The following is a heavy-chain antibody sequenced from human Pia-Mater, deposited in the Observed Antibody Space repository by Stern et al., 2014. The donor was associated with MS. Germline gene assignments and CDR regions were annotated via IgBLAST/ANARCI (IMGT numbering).Heavy chain of an antibody. Sequence: EVQLVESGAEVKKPGESLKISCKLSGYSFTIYYIAWVRQMPGKRLEWMGVIYPYDSDTTYSPSFQGQVTISADKSITTAYLQWSSLRASDTAMYYCARHVQGFDYWGQGTLVTVSS. CDR1: GYSFTIYY. CDR2: IYPYDSDT. V-gene: IGHV5-51*01. J-gene: IGHJ4*02. CDR3: ARHVQGFDY.